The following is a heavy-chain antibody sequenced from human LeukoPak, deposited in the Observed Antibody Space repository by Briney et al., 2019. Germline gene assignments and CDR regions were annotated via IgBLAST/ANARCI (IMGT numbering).Heavy chain of an antibody. D-gene: IGHD6-13*01. V-gene: IGHV3-53*01. CDR2: LDSDGSP. CDR3: ARAAAGRAYYHYGMDV. J-gene: IGHJ6*02. CDR1: GFTFSSYG. Sequence: PGGSLRLSCAASGFTFSSYGMNWVRQAPGKGLEWVSILDSDGSPSYADSVKGRFTISRDNSKNTLDLQMNSLRAEDTAVYYCARAAAGRAYYHYGMDVWGQGTTVTVSS.